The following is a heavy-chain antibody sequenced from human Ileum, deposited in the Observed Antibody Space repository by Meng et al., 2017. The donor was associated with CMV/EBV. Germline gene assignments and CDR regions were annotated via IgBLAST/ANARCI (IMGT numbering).Heavy chain of an antibody. D-gene: IGHD1-26*01. V-gene: IGHV3-33*03. J-gene: IGHJ5*02. CDR3: AKGGSGSYDWFDP. CDR1: GFTFSNFG. Sequence: CAASGFTFSNFGMHWVRQAPGKGVEWVAVIWGDGSEKYYSDSVKGRFTISRDNPKNTLYLQMNSLRPEDTAVYFCAKGGSGSYDWFDPWGQGTLVTVSS. CDR2: IWGDGSEK.